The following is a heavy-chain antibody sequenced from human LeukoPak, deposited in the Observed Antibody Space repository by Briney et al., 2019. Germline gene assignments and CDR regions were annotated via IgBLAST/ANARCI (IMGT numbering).Heavy chain of an antibody. CDR2: IYYSGST. V-gene: IGHV4-39*01. CDR3: ARRLGGSGWFDY. J-gene: IGHJ4*02. Sequence: WVRQPPGKGLEWIGNIYYSGSTYYNPSLKSRVTISVDTSKKQFSLKLSSVTAADTAVYYCARRLGGSGWFDYWGQGALVTVSS. D-gene: IGHD6-25*01.